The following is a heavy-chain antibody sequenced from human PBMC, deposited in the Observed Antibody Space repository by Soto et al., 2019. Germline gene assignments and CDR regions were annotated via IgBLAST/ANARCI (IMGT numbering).Heavy chain of an antibody. J-gene: IGHJ6*02. D-gene: IGHD6-13*01. CDR3: ARIASAGRGWDV. CDR2: IKQDGSEK. V-gene: IGHV3-7*01. CDR1: GFTFSSYW. Sequence: EVQLVESGGGLVQPGGSLRLSCAASGFTFSSYWMSWVRQAPVKGLEWVGNIKQDGSEKNYVDFVKGRFTISRDNAENSLYLQMNSLRAEDTAVYSCARIASAGRGWDVWGQGTTVVVSS.